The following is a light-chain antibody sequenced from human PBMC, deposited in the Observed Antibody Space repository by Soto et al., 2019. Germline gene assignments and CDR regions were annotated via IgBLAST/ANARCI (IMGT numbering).Light chain of an antibody. J-gene: IGKJ1*01. CDR3: QQYNSYST. CDR2: GTS. V-gene: IGKV3D-7*01. Sequence: EIVLTQSPVTLSLSPGERATLSRRASQTVSRMYLSWFQQKPGQAPRLLIYGTSTRATGIPARFSGSGSGTEFTLTISSLQPDDFATYYCQQYNSYSTFGQGTKVDTK. CDR1: QTVSRMY.